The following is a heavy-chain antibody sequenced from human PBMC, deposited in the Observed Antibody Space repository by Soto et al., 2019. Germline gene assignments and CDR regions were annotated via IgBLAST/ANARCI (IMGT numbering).Heavy chain of an antibody. CDR1: GGSISSSSYY. Sequence: QLQLQESGPGLVKPSETLSLTCTVSGGSISSSSYYWGWIRQPPGKGLEWIGSIYYSGSTYYNPSLKSRVTISVDTSKNQFSLKLSSVTAADTAVYYCARGDIVVVPAAGTEYYFDYWGQGTLVTVSS. CDR3: ARGDIVVVPAAGTEYYFDY. J-gene: IGHJ4*02. D-gene: IGHD2-2*01. V-gene: IGHV4-39*01. CDR2: IYYSGST.